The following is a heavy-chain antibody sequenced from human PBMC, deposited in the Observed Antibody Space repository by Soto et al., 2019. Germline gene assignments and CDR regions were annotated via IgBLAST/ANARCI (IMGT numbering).Heavy chain of an antibody. J-gene: IGHJ6*02. D-gene: IGHD2-2*01. V-gene: IGHV1-69*01. CDR1: GGTFSSYA. Sequence: QVQLVQSGAEVKKPGSSVKVSCKASGGTFSSYAISWVRQAPGQGLEWMGGIIPIPGTANYAQKFQGRVTFTEDESTSTAYMELSSLRSEDTAVYYCARSQGSSTSLEIYYYYSYGMDVWGQGTTVTVSS. CDR3: ARSQGSSTSLEIYYYYSYGMDV. CDR2: IIPIPGTA.